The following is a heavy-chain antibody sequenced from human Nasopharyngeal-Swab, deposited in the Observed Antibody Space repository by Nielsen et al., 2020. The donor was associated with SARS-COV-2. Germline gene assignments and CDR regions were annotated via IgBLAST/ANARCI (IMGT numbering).Heavy chain of an antibody. CDR3: ARQTYYYGSGSYYNYFDY. V-gene: IGHV4-39*01. CDR1: GGSISSSSYY. J-gene: IGHJ4*02. Sequence: SETLSLTCTVSGGSISSSSYYWGWIRQPPGKGLEWIGSIYYSGSTYYNPSLKSRVTISVDTSKNQFSLKLSSVTAADTAVYYCARQTYYYGSGSYYNYFDYWGQGTLVTVSS. CDR2: IYYSGST. D-gene: IGHD3-10*01.